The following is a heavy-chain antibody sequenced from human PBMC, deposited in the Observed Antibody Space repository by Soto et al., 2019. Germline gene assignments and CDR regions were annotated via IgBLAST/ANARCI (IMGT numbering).Heavy chain of an antibody. J-gene: IGHJ6*02. CDR3: ARDRESSLLSYYYYGMDV. V-gene: IGHV3-30-3*01. D-gene: IGHD6-6*01. CDR2: ISYDGSNK. Sequence: QVQLVESGGGVVQPGRSLRLSCAASGFTFSSYAMHWVRQAPGKGLEWVAVISYDGSNKYYADSVKGRFTISRDNSKNTLYLQMNGLRAEDTAVYYCARDRESSLLSYYYYGMDVWGQGTTVTVSS. CDR1: GFTFSSYA.